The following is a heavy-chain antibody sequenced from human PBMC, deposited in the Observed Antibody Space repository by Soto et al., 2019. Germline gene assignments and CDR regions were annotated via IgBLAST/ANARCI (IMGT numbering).Heavy chain of an antibody. CDR2: IYYSGST. Sequence: PLETLSLTCTVSGGSISSGNYYWNWIRQHPGKGLECIGYIYYSGSTYYNPSLKSRVTISVDTSKNQFSLKLSSVTAADTAVYYCAREYPYTYGSGSYYDYWGQGTLVTVSS. CDR1: GGSISSGNYY. CDR3: AREYPYTYGSGSYYDY. V-gene: IGHV4-31*03. J-gene: IGHJ4*02. D-gene: IGHD3-10*01.